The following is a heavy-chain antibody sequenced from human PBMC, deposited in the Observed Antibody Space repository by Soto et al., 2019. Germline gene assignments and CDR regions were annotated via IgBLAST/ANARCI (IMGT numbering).Heavy chain of an antibody. J-gene: IGHJ6*02. V-gene: IGHV3-23*01. Sequence: GGSLRLSCAASGFTFSSYAMSWVRQAPGKGLEWVSAISGSGGSTYYADSVKGRFTISRDNSKNTLYLQMNSLRAEDTAVYYCAIGVGSRWYSGNYYDYVMDVWGQETTVTVS. CDR2: ISGSGGST. CDR1: GFTFSSYA. CDR3: AIGVGSRWYSGNYYDYVMDV. D-gene: IGHD6-19*01.